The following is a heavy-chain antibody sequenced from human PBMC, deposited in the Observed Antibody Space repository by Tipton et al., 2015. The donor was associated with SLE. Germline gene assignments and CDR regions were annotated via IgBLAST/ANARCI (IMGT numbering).Heavy chain of an antibody. V-gene: IGHV4-39*07. J-gene: IGHJ2*01. CDR3: ARDRYCSGGSCFDWYFDL. CDR2: ISYSGAT. CDR1: GDTIDGNTYF. Sequence: TLSLTCTVSGDTIDGNTYFWDWIRQPPGKGLMLIGSISYSGATSYNPSLKSRVTMSVDTSKNQFSLKLSSVTAADTAVFYCARDRYCSGGSCFDWYFDLWGRGTLVTVSS. D-gene: IGHD2-15*01.